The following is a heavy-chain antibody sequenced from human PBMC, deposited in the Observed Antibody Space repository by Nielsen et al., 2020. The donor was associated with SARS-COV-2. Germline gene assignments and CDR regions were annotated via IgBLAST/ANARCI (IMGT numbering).Heavy chain of an antibody. CDR3: ARDSDFWSAPRHGMDV. Sequence: ASVKVSCKASGYTFTSYGISWVRQAPGQGLEWMGWISAYNGNTNYAQKLQGRVTMTTDTSTSTAYMELSSLRSEDTAVYYCARDSDFWSAPRHGMDVWGQGTTVTVSS. D-gene: IGHD3-3*01. CDR1: GYTFTSYG. V-gene: IGHV1-18*01. CDR2: ISAYNGNT. J-gene: IGHJ6*02.